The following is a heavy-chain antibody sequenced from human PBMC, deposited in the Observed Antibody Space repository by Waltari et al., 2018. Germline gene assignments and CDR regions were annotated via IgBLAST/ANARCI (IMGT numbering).Heavy chain of an antibody. J-gene: IGHJ3*02. D-gene: IGHD2-2*01. V-gene: IGHV4-59*01. Sequence: QVQLQESGPGLVKPSETLSLTCTVSGGSISSYYWSWIRQPPGKGLEWIGYIYYSGSTNTTPSLKGRVTISVNTSRNQLSLKRSSVTAADTAVYYWAREGVGDIVVVPAAIPPHMMEHAFDIWGQGTMVTVSS. CDR3: AREGVGDIVVVPAAIPPHMMEHAFDI. CDR2: IYYSGST. CDR1: GGSISSYY.